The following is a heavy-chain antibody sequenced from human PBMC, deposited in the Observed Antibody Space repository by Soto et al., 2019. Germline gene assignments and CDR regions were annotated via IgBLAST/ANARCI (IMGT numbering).Heavy chain of an antibody. CDR2: INPKNGDT. CDR1: GYRFIDFF. Sequence: GASVKVSCKASGYRFIDFFLHWVRQAPGQGLEWMGWINPKNGDTNYAQKFQDRVTMTRETSISVAYMDLSGLNSGDTAVYYCARDNSGANFGYWGQRALVTVCS. CDR3: ARDNSGANFGY. V-gene: IGHV1-2*02. J-gene: IGHJ4*02. D-gene: IGHD2-15*01.